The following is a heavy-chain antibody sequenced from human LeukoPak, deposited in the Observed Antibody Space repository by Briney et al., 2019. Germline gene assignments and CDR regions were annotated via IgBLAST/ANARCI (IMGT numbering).Heavy chain of an antibody. CDR2: ICGSGGST. J-gene: IGHJ4*02. Sequence: PGESLRLSCAASGFNFSSYAESWVGQPPGKRLEWVSAICGSGGSTYYADPVKGRYTISRDNSQNLLYLQLNTLRADATAVYYWAKDPGVVVVAATDFWGQGTLVTVSS. CDR1: GFNFSSYA. D-gene: IGHD2-15*01. V-gene: IGHV3-23*01. CDR3: AKDPGVVVVAATDF.